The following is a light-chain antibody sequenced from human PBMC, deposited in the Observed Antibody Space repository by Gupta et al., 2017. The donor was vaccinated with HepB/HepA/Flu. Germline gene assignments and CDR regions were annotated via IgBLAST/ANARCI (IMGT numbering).Light chain of an antibody. Sequence: QSALTQPRSGSGSPGQSVTISCTGTSSDVGGYNYVSWYQQHPGKAPQLMSYEVSKRPSGVPDRFSGSKSGNTASLTISGLQAEDEADYYCCSYAGSYTEVFGGGTKLTVL. CDR2: EVS. CDR3: CSYAGSYTEV. V-gene: IGLV2-11*01. J-gene: IGLJ3*02. CDR1: SSDVGGYNY.